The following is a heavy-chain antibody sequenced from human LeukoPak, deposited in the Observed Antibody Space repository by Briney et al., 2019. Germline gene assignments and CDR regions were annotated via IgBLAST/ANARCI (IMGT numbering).Heavy chain of an antibody. Sequence: GESLKISCKGSGYSFTSYWIGWVRQMPGKGLEWMGIIYPGDSDTRYSPSFQGQVTISADKSIGTAYLQWSSLKASDTAMYYCARHEISATGSAPYYYYMDVWGKGTTVTVSS. CDR3: ARHEISATGSAPYYYYMDV. CDR1: GYSFTSYW. D-gene: IGHD6-6*01. CDR2: IYPGDSDT. J-gene: IGHJ6*03. V-gene: IGHV5-51*01.